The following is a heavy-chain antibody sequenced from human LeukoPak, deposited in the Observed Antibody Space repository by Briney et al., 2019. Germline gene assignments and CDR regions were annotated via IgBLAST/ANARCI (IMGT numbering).Heavy chain of an antibody. D-gene: IGHD6-19*01. Sequence: SETLSLTCTVSGGSISSSSYYWGWIRQPPGKGLEWIGSIYYSGSTYYNPSLKSRVTISVDTSKNQFSLKLSSVTAADTAVYYCAIQQWLVHIAKDWFDPRGQGTLVTVSS. CDR1: GGSISSSSYY. J-gene: IGHJ5*02. CDR3: AIQQWLVHIAKDWFDP. V-gene: IGHV4-39*01. CDR2: IYYSGST.